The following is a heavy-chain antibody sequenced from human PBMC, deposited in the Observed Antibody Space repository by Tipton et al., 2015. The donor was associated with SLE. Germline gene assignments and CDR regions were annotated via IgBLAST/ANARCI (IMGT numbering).Heavy chain of an antibody. CDR3: ARLGDIVATSGVQH. J-gene: IGHJ1*01. Sequence: SLRLSCAASGFTFDDYAVHWVRQAPGKGLEWVSGISWNSGSIGYADSVKGRFTISRDNAKNSLYLQMNSLRAEDTALYYCARLGDIVATSGVQHWGQGTLVTVSS. V-gene: IGHV3-9*01. CDR2: ISWNSGSI. CDR1: GFTFDDYA. D-gene: IGHD5-12*01.